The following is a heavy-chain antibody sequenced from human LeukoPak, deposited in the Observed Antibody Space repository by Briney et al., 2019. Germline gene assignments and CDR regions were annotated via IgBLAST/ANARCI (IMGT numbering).Heavy chain of an antibody. V-gene: IGHV3-48*03. Sequence: GGSLRLSCAASGFTFSSYEMNWVRQAPGKGLEWVSYISSSGSTIYYADSVKGRFTISRDSAKNSLYLQMNSLRAEDTAVYYCARDSGYGSGSYLDYWGQGTLVTVSS. D-gene: IGHD3-10*01. CDR1: GFTFSSYE. J-gene: IGHJ4*02. CDR2: ISSSGSTI. CDR3: ARDSGYGSGSYLDY.